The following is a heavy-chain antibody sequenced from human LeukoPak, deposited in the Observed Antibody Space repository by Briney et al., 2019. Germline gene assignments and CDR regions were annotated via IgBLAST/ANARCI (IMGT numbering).Heavy chain of an antibody. CDR2: ISGSGGST. Sequence: PGGSLRLSCAASGFTFSSYAMSWVRQAPGKGLEWVSAISGSGGSTYYADSVKGRFTISRDNSKNTLYLQMNSLRAEDTAVYYCAKDLGVEYYGSGSYRWGQGTLVTVFS. J-gene: IGHJ5*02. CDR1: GFTFSSYA. D-gene: IGHD3-10*01. V-gene: IGHV3-23*01. CDR3: AKDLGVEYYGSGSYR.